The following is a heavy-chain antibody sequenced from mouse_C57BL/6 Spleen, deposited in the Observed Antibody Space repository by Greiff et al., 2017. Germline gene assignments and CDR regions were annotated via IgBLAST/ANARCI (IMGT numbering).Heavy chain of an antibody. J-gene: IGHJ2*01. CDR1: GYTFTEYT. CDR2: FYPGSGSI. D-gene: IGHD6-2*01. V-gene: IGHV1-62-2*01. Sequence: VHVKQSGAELVKPGASVKLSCKASGYTFTEYTIHWVKQRSGQGLEWIGWFYPGSGSIKYNEKFKDKATLTADKSSSTVYMELSRLTSEDSAVYCCEKHDRVSWTWDDWGQGTTLTVSS. CDR3: EKHDRVSWTWDD.